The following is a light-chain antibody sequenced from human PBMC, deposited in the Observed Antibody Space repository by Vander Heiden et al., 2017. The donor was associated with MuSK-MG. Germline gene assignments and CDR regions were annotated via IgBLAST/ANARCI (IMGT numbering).Light chain of an antibody. CDR1: SSDVGGYNY. CDR3: SSYTSSSTLV. J-gene: IGLJ1*01. V-gene: IGLV2-14*01. Sequence: QSALTQPASVSGSPGQSITISSTGTSSDVGGYNYVSWYQQHPGKAPKLMIYEVSNRPSGVSNRFSGSKSGNTAYLTISGLQAEDEADYYCSSYTSSSTLVFGTGTKVTVL. CDR2: EVS.